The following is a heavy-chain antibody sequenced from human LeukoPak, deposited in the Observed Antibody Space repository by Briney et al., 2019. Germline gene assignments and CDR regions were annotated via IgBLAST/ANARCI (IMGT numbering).Heavy chain of an antibody. Sequence: GGSLRLSCAASGFTFSAYNMNWVRRTPGKGLEWVSSITTSSTYMFYADSVKGRFTISRDNSKNTLYLQMNSLRAEDTAVYYCAKIGYSGSGVGYYMDVWGKGTTVTISS. V-gene: IGHV3-21*01. CDR2: ITTSSTYM. J-gene: IGHJ6*03. D-gene: IGHD3-10*01. CDR3: AKIGYSGSGVGYYMDV. CDR1: GFTFSAYN.